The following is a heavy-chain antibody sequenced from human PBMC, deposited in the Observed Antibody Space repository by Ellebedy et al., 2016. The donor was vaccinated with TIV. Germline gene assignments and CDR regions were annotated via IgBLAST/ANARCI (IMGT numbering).Heavy chain of an antibody. J-gene: IGHJ3*02. CDR1: GDSVSGNSVA. Sequence: SETLSLXCAISGDSVSGNSVAWNWIRQSPSRGLEWLGRIYSGSKDYAVSVKTRIVIDPDTSKNQFSLQLYSVTPEDTAIYYCARGTLNAFDIWGQGTVVTVSS. CDR3: ARGTLNAFDI. CDR2: IYSGSK. V-gene: IGHV6-1*01.